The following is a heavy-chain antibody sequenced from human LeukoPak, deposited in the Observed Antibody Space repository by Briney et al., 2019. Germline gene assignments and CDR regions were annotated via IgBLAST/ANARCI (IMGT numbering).Heavy chain of an antibody. CDR1: GYTFTGYY. V-gene: IGHV1-2*02. J-gene: IGHJ3*02. CDR3: ARGPRITMIVVVLQNAFDI. Sequence: ASVKVSCKASGYTFTGYYMHWVRQAPGQGLEWMGWINPNSGGTNYAQKFQGRVTMTRDTSISTAYMELSGLRSDDTAVYYCARGPRITMIVVVLQNAFDIWGQGTMVTVSS. D-gene: IGHD3-22*01. CDR2: INPNSGGT.